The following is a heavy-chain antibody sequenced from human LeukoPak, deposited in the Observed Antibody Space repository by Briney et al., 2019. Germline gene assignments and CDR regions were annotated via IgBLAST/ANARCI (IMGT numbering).Heavy chain of an antibody. CDR1: GGSIRSYY. D-gene: IGHD6-13*01. CDR3: ASAIAIPAWAFDL. CDR2: IYYSGTT. V-gene: IGHV4-59*01. Sequence: SETLSLTCTVSGGSIRSYYWSWIRQPPGKGLEWIGYIYYSGTTNYNPSLKSRVTISLDTSKNQFSPKLNSVTAADTALYYCASAIAIPAWAFDLWGQGTVVTVSS. J-gene: IGHJ3*01.